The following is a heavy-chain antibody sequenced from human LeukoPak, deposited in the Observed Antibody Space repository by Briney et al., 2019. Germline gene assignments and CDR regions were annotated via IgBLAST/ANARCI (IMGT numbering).Heavy chain of an antibody. Sequence: GGSLRLSCVGSGFTFSRYNMNGVRQAPGKGLEWISYISSSSSSKDYSDSVKGRFTISRDNAKNSLYLQMNSLRAEDTAIYYCARDGPSYSSGWGRNFDYWGQGSLVTVSS. J-gene: IGHJ4*02. D-gene: IGHD6-19*01. CDR1: GFTFSRYN. CDR2: ISSSSSSK. V-gene: IGHV3-48*01. CDR3: ARDGPSYSSGWGRNFDY.